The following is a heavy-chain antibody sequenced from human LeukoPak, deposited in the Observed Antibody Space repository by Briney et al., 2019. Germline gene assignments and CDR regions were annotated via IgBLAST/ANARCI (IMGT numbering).Heavy chain of an antibody. D-gene: IGHD1-14*01. Sequence: PSETLSLTCTVSGDSISSSTYYWGWIRQPPGKGLEWIGTIFYTGSTYYNSSLKSRVTISVDTSKNQFSLKLSSVTAADTAVYYCARQWGAPGWFDHWGQGTLVTVSS. V-gene: IGHV4-39*01. CDR3: ARQWGAPGWFDH. J-gene: IGHJ5*02. CDR1: GDSISSSTYY. CDR2: IFYTGST.